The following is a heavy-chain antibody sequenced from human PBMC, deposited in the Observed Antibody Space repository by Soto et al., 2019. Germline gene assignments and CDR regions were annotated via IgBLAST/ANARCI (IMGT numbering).Heavy chain of an antibody. J-gene: IGHJ4*02. Sequence: PGGSLRLSCAASGFTFSSYWMSWVRQAPGKGLEWVANIKQDGSEKYYVDSVKGRFTISRDNAKNSLYLQMNSLRAEDTAVYYCARDLSSYSSSWYGDYWGQGTLVTVSS. CDR3: ARDLSSYSSSWYGDY. CDR1: GFTFSSYW. V-gene: IGHV3-7*01. D-gene: IGHD6-13*01. CDR2: IKQDGSEK.